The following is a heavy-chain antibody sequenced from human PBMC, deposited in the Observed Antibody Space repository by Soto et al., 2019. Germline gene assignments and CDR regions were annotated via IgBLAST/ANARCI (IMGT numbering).Heavy chain of an antibody. J-gene: IGHJ4*02. D-gene: IGHD3-10*01. V-gene: IGHV1-69*04. CDR2: VNPILSIS. Sequence: QVQLVQSGAEVKRPGSSVKVSCKASGDTFSFYSINWVRQAPGLGLEWMGRVNPILSISNYAQKFQGRVTMTANKSTSTAYMEISGLRSEDTAMYYCATSYGSGYRAFDYWGQGALVTVSS. CDR1: GDTFSFYS. CDR3: ATSYGSGYRAFDY.